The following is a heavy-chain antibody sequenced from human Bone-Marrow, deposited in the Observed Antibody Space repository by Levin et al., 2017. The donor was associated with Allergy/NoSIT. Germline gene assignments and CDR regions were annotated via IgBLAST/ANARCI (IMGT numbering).Heavy chain of an antibody. CDR2: IYSGGGI. V-gene: IGHV3-53*01. CDR3: ARLESRFGAAF. Sequence: LSLTCAVSGFTVRNNYMSWVRPAPGKGLEWVSVIYSGGGIDYADSVKGRFTISRDNSENTVYLQMDNLRAEDTAVYYCARLESRFGAAFWGQGTLVTVSS. D-gene: IGHD4/OR15-4a*01. CDR1: GFTVRNNY. J-gene: IGHJ4*02.